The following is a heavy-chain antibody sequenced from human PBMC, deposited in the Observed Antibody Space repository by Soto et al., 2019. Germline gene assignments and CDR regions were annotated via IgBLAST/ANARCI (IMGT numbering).Heavy chain of an antibody. CDR2: INAGNGNT. CDR1: GYTFTNYA. Sequence: QVQLVQSGAEVKKPGASVKVSCKASGYTFTNYAMHWVRQAPGQRLEWMGWINAGNGNTKYSQKFQGRVTITRDTSASTYYIDRSSLRSEDTAVCYYARGVSLYQYYDIWGRANQGPVSS. V-gene: IGHV1-3*01. CDR3: ARGVSLYQYYDI. D-gene: IGHD2-2*01. J-gene: IGHJ2*01.